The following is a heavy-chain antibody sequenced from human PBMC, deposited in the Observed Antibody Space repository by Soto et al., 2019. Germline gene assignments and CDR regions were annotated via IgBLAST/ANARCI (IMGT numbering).Heavy chain of an antibody. Sequence: QVQLVQSGAEVKKPGSSVKVSCKASGGTFSSYAISWVRQAPGQGLEWMGGIIPIFGTANYAQKFQGRVKIPADKSTSTAYMELSSLRYEDTAVYYCARRFGITGTRGNWFDPWGQGTLVTVSS. CDR2: IIPIFGTA. CDR1: GGTFSSYA. J-gene: IGHJ5*02. D-gene: IGHD1-20*01. V-gene: IGHV1-69*06. CDR3: ARRFGITGTRGNWFDP.